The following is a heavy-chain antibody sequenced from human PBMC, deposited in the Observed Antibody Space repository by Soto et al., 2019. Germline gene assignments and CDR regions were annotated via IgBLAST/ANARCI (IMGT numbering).Heavy chain of an antibody. J-gene: IGHJ3*02. V-gene: IGHV4-34*01. CDR2: INHSGST. CDR3: ARDPLYDYGDLSRVFDI. D-gene: IGHD4-17*01. Sequence: PSETLSLTCAVYGGSFSGYYWSWIRQPPGKGLEWIGEINHSGSTNYNPSLKSRVTISVDTSKNQFSLKLSSVTAADTAVYFCARDPLYDYGDLSRVFDISGQGIMVTVSS. CDR1: GGSFSGYY.